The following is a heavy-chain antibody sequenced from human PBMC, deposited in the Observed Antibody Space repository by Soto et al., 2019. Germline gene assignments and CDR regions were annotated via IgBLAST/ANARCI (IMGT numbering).Heavy chain of an antibody. V-gene: IGHV3-30*18. CDR3: AKDMFLDDPRPSYATDY. CDR1: EFTFSSYG. D-gene: IGHD3-10*02. Sequence: GGSLRLACAASEFTFSSYGIHWVRQAPGKGLEWVAFISYDGSKKQYADSVKGRFTISRDNSKNTLHLQMNSLRAEDTAVYYCAKDMFLDDPRPSYATDY. J-gene: IGHJ4*01. CDR2: ISYDGSKK.